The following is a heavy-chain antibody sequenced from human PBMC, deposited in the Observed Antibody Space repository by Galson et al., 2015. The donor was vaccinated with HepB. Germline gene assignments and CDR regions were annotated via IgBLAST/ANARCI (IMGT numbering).Heavy chain of an antibody. Sequence: SLRLSCAASGFTFSSYAMSWVRQAPGKGLEWVSAISGSGGSTYYADSVKGRFTISRDNSKNTLYLQMNSLRAEDTAVYYCAKDRRDSSGYYYGVDYWGQGTLVTVSS. CDR3: AKDRRDSSGYYYGVDY. CDR2: ISGSGGST. J-gene: IGHJ4*02. CDR1: GFTFSSYA. D-gene: IGHD3-22*01. V-gene: IGHV3-23*01.